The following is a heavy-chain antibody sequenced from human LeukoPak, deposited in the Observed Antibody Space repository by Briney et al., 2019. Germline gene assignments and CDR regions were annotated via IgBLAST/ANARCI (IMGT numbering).Heavy chain of an antibody. V-gene: IGHV5-51*01. D-gene: IGHD2-21*02. Sequence: GESLKISCKGSGYSFTNSWIGWLRQMPGKGLEWMGIIYPGDSDIRYSPSFQGQVTISADKSISTAYLQWSSLQASDTAMYYCARHHGAYCGGDCYSDWGQGTLVTVSS. CDR3: ARHHGAYCGGDCYSD. CDR1: GYSFTNSW. CDR2: IYPGDSDI. J-gene: IGHJ4*02.